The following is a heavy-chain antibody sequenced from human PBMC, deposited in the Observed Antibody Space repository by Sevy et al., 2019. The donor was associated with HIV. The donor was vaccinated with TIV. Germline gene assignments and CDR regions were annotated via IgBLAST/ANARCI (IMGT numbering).Heavy chain of an antibody. Sequence: GGSPRLSCAASGFTFSDYAMHWVRLAPGKGLEWVALMSYDGSNQYYADSVKGRFTISRDNSKNTLYLQMNSLRVEDTAVYYCAKGDGALTGIDPWGQGTLVTVSS. D-gene: IGHD7-27*01. CDR1: GFTFSDYA. CDR3: AKGDGALTGIDP. CDR2: MSYDGSNQ. J-gene: IGHJ5*02. V-gene: IGHV3-30*18.